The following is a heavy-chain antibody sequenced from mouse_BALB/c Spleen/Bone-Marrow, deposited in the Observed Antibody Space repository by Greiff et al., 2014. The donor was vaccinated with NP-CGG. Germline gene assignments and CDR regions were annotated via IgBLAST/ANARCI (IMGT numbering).Heavy chain of an antibody. CDR1: GFSLTTYG. J-gene: IGHJ1*01. CDR3: ARKGYTGYFDV. D-gene: IGHD2-2*01. V-gene: IGHV2-2*02. CDR2: IWSGGGT. Sequence: VQLQQSGPGLVKPSQSLSITCTVSGFSLTTYGLHWVRQSPGKGLEWLGVIWSGGGTDYNAAFISRLIITKDNSKSQVFFKKNSLQTNDTAMYYCARKGYTGYFDVWGAGTTVTVSS.